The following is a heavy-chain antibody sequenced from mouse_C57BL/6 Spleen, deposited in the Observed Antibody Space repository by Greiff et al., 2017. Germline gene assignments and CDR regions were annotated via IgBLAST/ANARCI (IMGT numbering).Heavy chain of an antibody. V-gene: IGHV1-54*01. CDR1: GYAFTNYL. J-gene: IGHJ2*01. CDR2: INPGSGGT. D-gene: IGHD4-1*01. Sequence: QVQLQQSGAELVRPGTSVKVSCKASGYAFTNYLIEWVKQRPGQGLEWIGVINPGSGGTNYNEKFKGKATLTADKSSSTAYMQLSSLTSEDSAVYFCARKRVLTGADYWGQGTTLTVSS. CDR3: ARKRVLTGADY.